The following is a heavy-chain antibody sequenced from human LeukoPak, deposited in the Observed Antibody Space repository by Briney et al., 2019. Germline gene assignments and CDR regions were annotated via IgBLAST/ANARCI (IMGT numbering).Heavy chain of an antibody. D-gene: IGHD6-6*01. V-gene: IGHV4-4*07. J-gene: IGHJ4*02. CDR3: AKNVYTNSWAHFFDY. CDR1: GGFISSYY. Sequence: SETLSLTCTVSGGFISSYYWSWIRQPAGKGLEWIGRIYTSGSSNYNPSLKSRVTMSVDTSKNQFSLKLSSVTAADTAVYYFAKNVYTNSWAHFFDYWGQGTLVTVSS. CDR2: IYTSGSS.